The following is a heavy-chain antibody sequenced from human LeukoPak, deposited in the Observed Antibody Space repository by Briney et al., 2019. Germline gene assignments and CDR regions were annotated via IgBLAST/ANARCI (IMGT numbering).Heavy chain of an antibody. J-gene: IGHJ4*02. D-gene: IGHD2-15*01. CDR1: GGSISSSTYS. CDR3: AKLLPYCGGGICYFWEYFDS. Sequence: SETLSLTCSVSGGSISSSTYSWGWIRQPPGKGLEWIGGVYYTVDTYYGPSLRSRVTISVDTSKNHFSLNLTSLTAADTAVYYCAKLLPYCGGGICYFWEYFDSWGQGTLVTVSS. V-gene: IGHV4-39*02. CDR2: VYYTVDT.